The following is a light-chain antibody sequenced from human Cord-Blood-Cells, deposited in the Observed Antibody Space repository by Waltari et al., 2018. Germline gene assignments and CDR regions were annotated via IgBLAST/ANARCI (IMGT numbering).Light chain of an antibody. CDR1: QSVLYSSNNKNY. V-gene: IGKV4-1*01. J-gene: IGKJ1*01. Sequence: DIVMTQSPDSLAVSLGERATINCKSSQSVLYSSNNKNYLAWYQQKPGQSPKLLIYWASTRESGVPDRFSGSGSGTDFTLTISSLQAEDVAVYYCQQYCSTPWTFGQGTKVEIK. CDR3: QQYCSTPWT. CDR2: WAS.